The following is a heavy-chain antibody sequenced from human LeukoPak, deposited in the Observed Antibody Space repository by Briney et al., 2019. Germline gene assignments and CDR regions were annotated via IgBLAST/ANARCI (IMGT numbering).Heavy chain of an antibody. CDR2: IKSKTDGGTT. Sequence: GGSLRLSCAASGFTFSSYWMHWVRQAPGKGLEWVGRIKSKTDGGTTDYAAPVKGRFTISRDDSKDTLYLQMNSLKTEDTAVYYCTTERFLEWSDYWGQGTLVTVSS. J-gene: IGHJ4*02. V-gene: IGHV3-15*01. D-gene: IGHD3-3*01. CDR1: GFTFSSYW. CDR3: TTERFLEWSDY.